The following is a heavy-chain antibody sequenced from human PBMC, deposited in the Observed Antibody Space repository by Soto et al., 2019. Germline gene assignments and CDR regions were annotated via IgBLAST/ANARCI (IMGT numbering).Heavy chain of an antibody. Sequence: QLHLVQSGAVVKKPGASVTVSCSASGYPVTAYYMHWVRQAPGRGLEWMGGINPATGAAKYTQTFQGRVTMPRDTSTSTVFMELSGLTSKDPAVFYCARGGGVGVAGSAAFDMWGQGTLVTVSS. V-gene: IGHV1-2*02. J-gene: IGHJ3*02. D-gene: IGHD3-3*01. CDR2: INPATGAA. CDR1: GYPVTAYY. CDR3: ARGGGVGVAGSAAFDM.